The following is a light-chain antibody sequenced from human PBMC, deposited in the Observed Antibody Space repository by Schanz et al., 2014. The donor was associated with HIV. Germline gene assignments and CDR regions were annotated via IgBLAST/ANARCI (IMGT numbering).Light chain of an antibody. CDR2: SDD. Sequence: QSVLTQPPSASGTPGQRVTISCSGGNSNIGTNTVNWYQQLPGAAPKLLMYSDDERPSGVPDRFSGSRSGLSASLAISGLKSEDEAEYYCATWDDSLKALLFGGGTKLTVL. CDR3: ATWDDSLKALL. V-gene: IGLV1-44*01. CDR1: NSNIGTNT. J-gene: IGLJ3*02.